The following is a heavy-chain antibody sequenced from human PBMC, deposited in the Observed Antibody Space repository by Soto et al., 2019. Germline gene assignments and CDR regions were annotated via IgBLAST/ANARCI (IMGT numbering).Heavy chain of an antibody. D-gene: IGHD2-15*01. CDR1: GGSISSSSYY. CDR3: ARRACSGGSCYSNYFDY. Sequence: ETLSLTCTVSGGSISSSSYYWGWIRQPPGKGLEWIGSIYYSVSTYYNPSLKSRVTISVDTSKNQFSLKLSSVTAADTAVYYCARRACSGGSCYSNYFDYWGQGTLVTVSS. J-gene: IGHJ4*02. V-gene: IGHV4-39*01. CDR2: IYYSVST.